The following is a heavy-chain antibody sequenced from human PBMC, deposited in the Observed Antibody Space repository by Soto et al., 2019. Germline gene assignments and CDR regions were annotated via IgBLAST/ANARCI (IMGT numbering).Heavy chain of an antibody. CDR1: GGSFSGYY. Sequence: QVQLQQWGAGLLKPSETLSLTCAVYGGSFSGYYWSWIRQPPGKGLEWIGEINHSGSTNYNPSLKRRVTISVDTSKNQFSLKLSSVTAADTAVYYCASGWWVAAAPPFDYWGQGTLVTVSS. J-gene: IGHJ4*02. D-gene: IGHD6-13*01. V-gene: IGHV4-34*01. CDR3: ASGWWVAAAPPFDY. CDR2: INHSGST.